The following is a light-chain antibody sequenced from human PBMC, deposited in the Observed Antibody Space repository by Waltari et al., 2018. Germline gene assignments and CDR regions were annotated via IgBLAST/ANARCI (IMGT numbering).Light chain of an antibody. V-gene: IGLV1-44*01. CDR2: SNN. CDR1: SSNIGSQA. Sequence: QSVLTQPPSASGTPGQRVTISCSGSSSNIGSQAVNWYQQLPGTAPKLRMYSNNQRPSGVPDRFSGSKSGTSASLAISGLQSEDEADYYCATWDDNLNGVVFGGGTKLTVL. CDR3: ATWDDNLNGVV. J-gene: IGLJ2*01.